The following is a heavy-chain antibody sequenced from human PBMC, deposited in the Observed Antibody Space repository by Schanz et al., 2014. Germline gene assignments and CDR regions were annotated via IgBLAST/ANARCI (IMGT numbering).Heavy chain of an antibody. J-gene: IGHJ4*02. V-gene: IGHV3-23*04. CDR1: GFTFSGYA. D-gene: IGHD6-19*01. CDR2: MSGSGSTA. CDR3: ARDLISSGWYG. Sequence: EVQLVESGGGLVRPGGSLRLSCAASGFTFSGYAMSWVRQAPGKGLEWVSGMSGSGSTADYADSVKGRFTISRDNAKNSLYLQMNSLRVEDTAVYYCARDLISSGWYGWGQGTLVTVSS.